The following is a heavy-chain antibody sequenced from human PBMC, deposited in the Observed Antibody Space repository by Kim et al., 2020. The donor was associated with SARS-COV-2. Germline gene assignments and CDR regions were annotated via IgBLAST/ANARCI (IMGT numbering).Heavy chain of an antibody. CDR2: YN. V-gene: IGHV6-1*01. D-gene: IGHD6-6*01. CDR3: ARDSVRHFDY. J-gene: IGHJ4*02. Sequence: YNDSALSVKSRITITPDTSKNQFSLQLNSVTPEDTAVYYCARDSVRHFDYWGQGTLVTVSS.